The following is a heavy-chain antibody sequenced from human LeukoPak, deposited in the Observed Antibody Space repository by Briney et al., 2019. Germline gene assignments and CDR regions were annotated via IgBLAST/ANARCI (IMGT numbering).Heavy chain of an antibody. J-gene: IGHJ3*02. V-gene: IGHV4-30-2*01. CDR2: VYHSGST. D-gene: IGHD2-2*01. CDR3: AKDRSRYQLLGDAFDI. Sequence: PSQSLSLTCAASGGSISSGGYSWSWIREPPGKGLEWIGYVYHSGSTYYNPSLKRRATISVDRSKNQFSLKLSSVTAADTAVYYCAKDRSRYQLLGDAFDIWGQGTMVTVSS. CDR1: GGSISSGGYS.